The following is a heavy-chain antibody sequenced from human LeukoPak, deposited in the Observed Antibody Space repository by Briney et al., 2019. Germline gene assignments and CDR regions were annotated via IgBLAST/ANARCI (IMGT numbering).Heavy chain of an antibody. V-gene: IGHV3-30*02. CDR2: IRYDGSNK. J-gene: IGHJ4*02. CDR1: GFTFSSYG. Sequence: GGSLRLSCAASGFTFSSYGMHWVRQAPGKGLEWVAFIRYDGSNKYYADSVKGRFTISRDNSKNTLYLQMNSLSAEDTAVYYCANLLFLGSFYYDSGGYYSPFDYWGQGTLVTVSS. D-gene: IGHD3-22*01. CDR3: ANLLFLGSFYYDSGGYYSPFDY.